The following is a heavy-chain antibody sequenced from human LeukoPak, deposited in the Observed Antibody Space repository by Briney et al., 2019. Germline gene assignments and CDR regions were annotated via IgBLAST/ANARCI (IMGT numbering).Heavy chain of an antibody. J-gene: IGHJ4*02. CDR1: GFTFSSYA. D-gene: IGHD2-21*02. Sequence: GRSLRLSCAASGFTFSSYAMHWVRQAPGKGLEWVAVISYDGSNKYYADSVKGRFTISRDNSKNTLYLQMNSLRAEDTAVYYCARVEVVTATFFDYWGQGTLVTVSS. CDR3: ARVEVVTATFFDY. CDR2: ISYDGSNK. V-gene: IGHV3-30*04.